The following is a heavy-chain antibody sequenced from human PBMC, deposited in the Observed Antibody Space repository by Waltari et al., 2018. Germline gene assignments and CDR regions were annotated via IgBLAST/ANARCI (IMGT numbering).Heavy chain of an antibody. D-gene: IGHD2-2*02. CDR1: GGSIRSGSYY. CDR3: ARDPPEDQLLYPGAFDI. CDR2: ISYSGNT. V-gene: IGHV4-31*03. J-gene: IGHJ3*02. Sequence: QVQLQESGPGLVKPSQTLSLTCTVSGGSIRSGSYYWTWIRQLPGKGLEWIGYISYSGNTYYNPSLKSRVTISVDKSRNQFSLKLSSVTAADTAVYYCARDPPEDQLLYPGAFDIWGQGTLVTVSS.